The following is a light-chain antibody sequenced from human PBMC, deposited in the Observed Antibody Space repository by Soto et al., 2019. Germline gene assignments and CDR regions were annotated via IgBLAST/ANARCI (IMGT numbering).Light chain of an antibody. CDR2: GAS. J-gene: IGKJ4*01. Sequence: EIVMKQSPATLSVSPGERATLSCRASQSVRSSFLAWYQQKPGQAPSLLIYGASTRATGIPARFSGSGSGTEFTLTINSLQSEDFAVYDCQQYSNWPLTFGGGTKVDLK. CDR1: QSVRSSF. V-gene: IGKV3-15*01. CDR3: QQYSNWPLT.